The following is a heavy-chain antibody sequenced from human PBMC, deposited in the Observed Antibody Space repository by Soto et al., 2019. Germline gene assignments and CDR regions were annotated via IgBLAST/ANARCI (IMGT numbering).Heavy chain of an antibody. D-gene: IGHD5-12*01. CDR2: INPNSGGT. CDR1: GYTFTGYY. V-gene: IGHV1-2*02. J-gene: IGHJ6*02. CDR3: AYSGYEEVDYYYYYGMDV. Sequence: ASVKVSCKASGYTFTGYYMHWVRQAPGQGLEWMGWINPNSGGTNYAQKFQGRVTMTRDTSISTAYMELSRLRSDDTAVYYCAYSGYEEVDYYYYYGMDVWGQGTTVTVSS.